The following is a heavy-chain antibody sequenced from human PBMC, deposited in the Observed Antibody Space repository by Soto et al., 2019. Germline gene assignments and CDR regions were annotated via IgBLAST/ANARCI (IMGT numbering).Heavy chain of an antibody. CDR1: GYTFTSYG. D-gene: IGHD4-17*01. CDR2: ISAYNGNT. V-gene: IGHV1-18*01. Sequence: QVQLVQSGAEVKKPGASVKVSCKASGYTFTSYGISWVRQAPGQGLEWMGWISAYNGNTNYAQKLQGRVTMTTDTSTSTAYLELRSLRSDDTAVYYCARDSSPYGDYVGFDYWGQGTLVTVSS. J-gene: IGHJ4*02. CDR3: ARDSSPYGDYVGFDY.